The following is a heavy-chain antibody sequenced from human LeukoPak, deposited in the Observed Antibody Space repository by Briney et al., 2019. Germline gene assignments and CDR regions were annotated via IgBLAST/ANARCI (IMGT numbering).Heavy chain of an antibody. V-gene: IGHV1-18*04. CDR1: GYTFIGYY. Sequence: ASVKVSCKASGYTFIGYYMHWVRQAPGQGLEWMGWISPYTGNTEYAQKLQGRVTMTTNTSASTVYMELRSLRSDDTAVYYCARVEYYDSSGYYYPWGQGTLVTVSS. CDR2: ISPYTGNT. D-gene: IGHD3-22*01. J-gene: IGHJ5*02. CDR3: ARVEYYDSSGYYYP.